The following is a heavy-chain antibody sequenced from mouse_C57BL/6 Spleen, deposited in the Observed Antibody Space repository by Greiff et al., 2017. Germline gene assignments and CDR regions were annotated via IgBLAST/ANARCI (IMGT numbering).Heavy chain of an antibody. CDR2: IDPSDSYT. CDR3: ARSNYYGSSYYCDY. J-gene: IGHJ2*01. V-gene: IGHV1-69*01. CDR1: GYTFTSYW. D-gene: IGHD1-1*01. Sequence: QVQLQQPGAELVMPGASVKLSCKASGYTFTSYWMHWVKQRPGQGLEWIGEIDPSDSYTNYNQKFKGKSTLTVDKSSSTAYMQLSSLTSEDSAVXYCARSNYYGSSYYCDYWGQGTTLTVSS.